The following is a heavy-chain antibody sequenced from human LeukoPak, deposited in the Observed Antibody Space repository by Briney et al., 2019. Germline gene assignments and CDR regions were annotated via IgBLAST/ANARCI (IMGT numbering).Heavy chain of an antibody. V-gene: IGHV3-9*01. CDR1: GFTFDDHA. Sequence: GGSPRLSCVASGFTFDDHAMHWVRQAPGKGLEWVSGISWNSGSIDYVDSVKGRFTISRDNSKNSLYLQMNSLTAGDTALYFCAKAGAAFYASSAPSYFDCWGQGTLVTVSS. J-gene: IGHJ4*02. CDR2: ISWNSGSI. D-gene: IGHD2/OR15-2a*01. CDR3: AKAGAAFYASSAPSYFDC.